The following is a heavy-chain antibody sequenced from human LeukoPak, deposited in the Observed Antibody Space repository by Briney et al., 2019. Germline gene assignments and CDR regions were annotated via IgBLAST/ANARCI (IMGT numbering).Heavy chain of an antibody. Sequence: ASVKVSCKASGYTFTGYYMHWVRLAPGQGLEWMGWINPNSGGTNYAQKFQGRVTMTRDTSISTAYMELSRLRSDDTAVYYCARGTNTMVRGVIIDYWGQGTLVTVSS. V-gene: IGHV1-2*02. CDR2: INPNSGGT. D-gene: IGHD3-10*01. CDR1: GYTFTGYY. CDR3: ARGTNTMVRGVIIDY. J-gene: IGHJ4*02.